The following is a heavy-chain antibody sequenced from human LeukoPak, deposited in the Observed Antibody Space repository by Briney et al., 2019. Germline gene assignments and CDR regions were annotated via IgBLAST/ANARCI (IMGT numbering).Heavy chain of an antibody. D-gene: IGHD1-26*01. V-gene: IGHV1-2*06. CDR3: ARDLSSTSNWEFDY. CDR2: INPNSGGT. J-gene: IGHJ4*02. CDR1: GYTFTGYY. Sequence: ASVKVSCKASGYTFTGYYIHWVRQAPGQGPEWMGRINPNSGGTNDAQEFQGRVTMTRDTSISTAYMELSSLTSDDTAVYYCARDLSSTSNWEFDYWGQGTLVTVSS.